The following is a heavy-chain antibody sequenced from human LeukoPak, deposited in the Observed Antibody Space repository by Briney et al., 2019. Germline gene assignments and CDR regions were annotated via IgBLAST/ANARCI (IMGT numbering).Heavy chain of an antibody. J-gene: IGHJ4*02. CDR1: GGSISSYY. CDR2: IYTSGST. Sequence: SETLSLTCTVSGGSISSYYWSWIRQPAGKGLEWIGRIYTSGSTNYNPSLKSRVTMSVDTSKNQFSLTLSSVTAADTAVYYCAREDRYCSSTSCYETFDYWGQGTLVTVSS. V-gene: IGHV4-4*07. D-gene: IGHD2-2*01. CDR3: AREDRYCSSTSCYETFDY.